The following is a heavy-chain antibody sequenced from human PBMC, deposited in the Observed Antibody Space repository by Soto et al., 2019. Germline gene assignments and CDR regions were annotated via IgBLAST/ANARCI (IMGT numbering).Heavy chain of an antibody. CDR3: ARAVGAQYCSSTSCYAHYYYYMDV. CDR1: GGSISSGGYY. CDR2: IYYSGST. D-gene: IGHD2-2*01. J-gene: IGHJ6*03. Sequence: QVQLQESGPGLVKPSQTLSLTCTVSGGSISSGGYYWSWIRQHPGKGLEWIGYIYYSGSTYYNPSLKSRVTISVDTSKNQFSLKLSSVTAADTAVYYCARAVGAQYCSSTSCYAHYYYYMDVWGKGTTVTVSS. V-gene: IGHV4-31*03.